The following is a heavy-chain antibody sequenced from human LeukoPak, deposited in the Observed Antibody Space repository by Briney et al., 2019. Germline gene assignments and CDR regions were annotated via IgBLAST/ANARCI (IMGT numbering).Heavy chain of an antibody. J-gene: IGHJ4*02. V-gene: IGHV3-11*05. CDR2: ISSSSGYT. D-gene: IGHD6-13*01. Sequence: KPGGSLRLSCAASGFIFSDYYMSWIRQAPGKGLEWVSYISSSSGYTNYADSVKGRFTISRDNAKNSLYLQMNSLRAEDTAVYYCARELWQQPDYWGQGTLVTVSS. CDR3: ARELWQQPDY. CDR1: GFIFSDYY.